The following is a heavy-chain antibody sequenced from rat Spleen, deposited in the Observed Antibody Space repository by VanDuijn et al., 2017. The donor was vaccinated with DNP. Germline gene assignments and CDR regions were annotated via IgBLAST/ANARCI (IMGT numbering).Heavy chain of an antibody. J-gene: IGHJ2*01. CDR2: ITNSGGST. CDR1: GFTFSNYD. V-gene: IGHV5S13*01. CDR3: AREEYWRRPFDY. D-gene: IGHD4-2*01. Sequence: EVQLVESGGGLVQPGRSLKLSCAASGFTFSNYDMAWVRQAPTKGLEWVASITNSGGSTYYRDSVKGRFTISRDNAKNTLYLQMNSLRSEDTATYYCAREEYWRRPFDYWGQGVMVTVSS.